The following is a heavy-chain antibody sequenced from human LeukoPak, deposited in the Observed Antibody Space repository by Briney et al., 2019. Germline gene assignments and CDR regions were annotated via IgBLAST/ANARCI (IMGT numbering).Heavy chain of an antibody. CDR3: ARHHRFAENDGSGSLPNDK. V-gene: IGHV1-46*01. D-gene: IGHD3-10*01. Sequence: ASVKVPCKTSGYTFTSYYINWVRQAPGQGLEWMGIISPLDGSTTYTQKFQGRVTMTTDTSTRTVYMELSSLTSDDTGVYYCARHHRFAENDGSGSLPNDKWGQGTLVTVSS. CDR1: GYTFTSYY. CDR2: ISPLDGST. J-gene: IGHJ4*02.